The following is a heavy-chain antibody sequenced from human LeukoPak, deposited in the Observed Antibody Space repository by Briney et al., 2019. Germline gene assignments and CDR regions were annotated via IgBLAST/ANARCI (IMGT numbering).Heavy chain of an antibody. Sequence: GGSLRLSCAASGFTFTSYAMGWVPQAPGKGLEWVSTFSGASTTSYADAVKGRVTISRDNSKNIPYLQLNSLRAEDTAVYYCAKLKQWQPQRYFFEYWGQGALVTVAS. D-gene: IGHD6-19*01. CDR2: FSGASTT. J-gene: IGHJ4*02. V-gene: IGHV3-23*01. CDR1: GFTFTSYA. CDR3: AKLKQWQPQRYFFEY.